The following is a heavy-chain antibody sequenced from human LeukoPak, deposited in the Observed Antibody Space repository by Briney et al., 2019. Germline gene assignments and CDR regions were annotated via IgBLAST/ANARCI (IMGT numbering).Heavy chain of an antibody. D-gene: IGHD3-22*01. CDR2: ISSGSGHT. V-gene: IGHV3-11*06. J-gene: IGHJ3*02. Sequence: SWGSLTLSCAASGFTFSDYDMNWIRQAPGKGLEWVSYISSGSGHTTTADSLKGRFTIPRDNAKNSLFLQINSLTAEDTAVYYCARGVVIDICGQGTMVTVSS. CDR1: GFTFSDYD. CDR3: ARGVVIDI.